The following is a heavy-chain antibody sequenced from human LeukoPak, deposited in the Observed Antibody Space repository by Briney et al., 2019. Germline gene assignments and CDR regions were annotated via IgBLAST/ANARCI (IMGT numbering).Heavy chain of an antibody. D-gene: IGHD6-6*01. Sequence: GGSLRLSCAASGFTFSSYSMNWVRQAPGKGLEWISYISSSISTIYYADSVKGRFTISRDNAKNSLSLQMNSLRAEDTAVYYCAKAPQQLVPFDYWGQGTLVTVSS. CDR1: GFTFSSYS. V-gene: IGHV3-48*01. CDR3: AKAPQQLVPFDY. J-gene: IGHJ4*02. CDR2: ISSSISTI.